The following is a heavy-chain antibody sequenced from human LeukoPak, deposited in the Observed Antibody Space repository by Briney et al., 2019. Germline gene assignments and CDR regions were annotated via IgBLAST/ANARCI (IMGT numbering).Heavy chain of an antibody. CDR3: ARDIGYCSSTSCPILY. D-gene: IGHD2-2*03. Sequence: GRSLRLSCAASGFTFSSYWMNWARQAPGKGLEWVASINHNGNVNYYVDSVKGRFTISRDNSKNTLYLQMNSLRAEDTAVYYCARDIGYCSSTSCPILYWGQGTLVTVS. J-gene: IGHJ4*02. CDR1: GFTFSSYW. CDR2: INHNGNVN. V-gene: IGHV3-7*01.